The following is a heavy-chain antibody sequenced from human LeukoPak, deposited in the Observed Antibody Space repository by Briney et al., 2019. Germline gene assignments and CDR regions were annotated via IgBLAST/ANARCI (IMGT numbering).Heavy chain of an antibody. V-gene: IGHV3-48*01. CDR1: GYTFTGYY. J-gene: IGHJ4*02. D-gene: IGHD1-20*01. CDR2: ISSGSRTI. CDR3: VRESITGHRDFDY. Sequence: GASVKVSCKASGYTFTGYYMHWVRQAPGQGLEWISYISSGSRTIYYADSVEGRFTISRDNGKNSLYLLLNSLRADDTAVYFCVRESITGHRDFDYWGQGTLITVSS.